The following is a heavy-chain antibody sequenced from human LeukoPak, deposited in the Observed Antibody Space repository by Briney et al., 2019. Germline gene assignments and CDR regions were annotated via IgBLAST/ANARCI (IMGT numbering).Heavy chain of an antibody. CDR1: GGSISSYY. V-gene: IGHV4-59*01. Sequence: SETLSLTCTVSGGSISSYYWSWIRKPPGKGLEWIGYIYYSGSTNYNPSLKSRVTISVDTSKNQFSLTLSSVTAADTAVYYCARDRGDFWSGYYILDYWGQGTLVTVSS. CDR3: ARDRGDFWSGYYILDY. J-gene: IGHJ4*02. D-gene: IGHD3-3*01. CDR2: IYYSGST.